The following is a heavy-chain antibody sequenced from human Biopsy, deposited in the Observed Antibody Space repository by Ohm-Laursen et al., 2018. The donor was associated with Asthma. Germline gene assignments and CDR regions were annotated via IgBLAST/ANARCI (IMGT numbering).Heavy chain of an antibody. CDR3: ARTFHFWSPYHAEHYQL. D-gene: IGHD3-3*02. Sequence: SLRLSCAASGFTCGDYWMSWVRQVPGKGLEWVANIKHDGTEKNHVDSLKGRFTISRDNAKNSLYLQMNSLRAEDTAVYYCARTFHFWSPYHAEHYQLWGQGTLVTVPS. CDR2: IKHDGTEK. CDR1: GFTCGDYW. V-gene: IGHV3-7*01. J-gene: IGHJ1*01.